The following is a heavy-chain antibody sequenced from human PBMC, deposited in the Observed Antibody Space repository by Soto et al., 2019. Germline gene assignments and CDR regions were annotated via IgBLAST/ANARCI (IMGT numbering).Heavy chain of an antibody. CDR1: GFTFSSYG. D-gene: IGHD4-17*01. J-gene: IGHJ4*02. Sequence: GGSLRLSCAASGFTFSSYGMHWVRQAPGKGLEWVAVISYDGSNKYYADSVKGRFTISRDNSKNTLYLQMNSLRAEDTAVYYCAKEGYYGDYYDYWGQGTLVTVSS. CDR3: AKEGYYGDYYDY. V-gene: IGHV3-30*18. CDR2: ISYDGSNK.